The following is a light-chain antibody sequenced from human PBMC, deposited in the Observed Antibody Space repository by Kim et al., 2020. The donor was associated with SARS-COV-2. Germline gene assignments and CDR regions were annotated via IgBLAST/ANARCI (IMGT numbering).Light chain of an antibody. CDR1: KLGTKF. J-gene: IGLJ3*02. CDR2: QTA. Sequence: LSPGQTASIACSGDKLGTKFVHWYQQKSGQSPALVIYQTARRPSGTPARFSGSLSGNTATLTIRGTQAMDEADYFCQAWDDTSAVFGGGTQLTVL. CDR3: QAWDDTSAV. V-gene: IGLV3-1*01.